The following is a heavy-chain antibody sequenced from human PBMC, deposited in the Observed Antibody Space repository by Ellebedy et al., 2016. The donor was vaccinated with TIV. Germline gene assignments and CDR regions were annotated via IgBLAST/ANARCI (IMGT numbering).Heavy chain of an antibody. CDR2: ISYDGSNK. V-gene: IGHV3-30-3*01. D-gene: IGHD6-19*01. J-gene: IGHJ3*02. CDR1: GFTFSSYA. CDR3: ARGIAVAESGAFDI. Sequence: GESLKISCAASGFTFSSYAMHWVRQAPGKGLEWVAVISYDGSNKYYADSVKGRFTISRDNSKNTLYLQMNSLRAEDTAVYYCARGIAVAESGAFDIWGQGTMVTVSS.